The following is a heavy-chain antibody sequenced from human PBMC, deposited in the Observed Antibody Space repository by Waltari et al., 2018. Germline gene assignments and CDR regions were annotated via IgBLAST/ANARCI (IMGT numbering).Heavy chain of an antibody. Sequence: QVQLVESGGGVVQPGGSLRLSCAASGSAFGSYSMHWVRQAPGKGLGWVAFIRFGGSDKYYADSVKGRFTISRDNSRNTLYLQLNTLRVDDTAVYYCAKTGDCSSSSCLNWFDTWGQGTLVTVSS. CDR1: GSAFGSYS. CDR3: AKTGDCSSSSCLNWFDT. J-gene: IGHJ5*02. D-gene: IGHD2-2*01. V-gene: IGHV3-30*02. CDR2: IRFGGSDK.